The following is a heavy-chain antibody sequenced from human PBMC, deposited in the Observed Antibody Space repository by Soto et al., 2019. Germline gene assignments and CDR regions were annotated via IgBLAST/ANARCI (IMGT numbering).Heavy chain of an antibody. D-gene: IGHD4-17*01. CDR2: IYPGDSDT. V-gene: IGHV5-51*01. CDR1: GYSFTSYW. Sequence: LGESLKISCKGSGYSFTSYWIGWVRQMPGKGLEWMGIIYPGDSDTRYSPSFQGQVTISADKSISTAYLQWSSLKASDTAMYYCARQGSTTTDYYGMDVWGQGTTVTVSS. CDR3: ARQGSTTTDYYGMDV. J-gene: IGHJ6*02.